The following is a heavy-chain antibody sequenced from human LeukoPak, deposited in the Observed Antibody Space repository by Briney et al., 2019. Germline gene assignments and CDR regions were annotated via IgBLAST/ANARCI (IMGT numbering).Heavy chain of an antibody. CDR1: GGSISSSSYY. V-gene: IGHV4-39*01. D-gene: IGHD3-10*01. CDR2: IYYSGST. J-gene: IGHJ5*02. Sequence: SETLSLTCTVSGGSISSSSYYWGWIRQPPGKGLEWIGSIYYSGSTYYNPSLKSRVTISVDTSKNQFSLKLSSVTAADTAVYYCARWRGLWSGEFWFDPWGQGTLVTVSS. CDR3: ARWRGLWSGEFWFDP.